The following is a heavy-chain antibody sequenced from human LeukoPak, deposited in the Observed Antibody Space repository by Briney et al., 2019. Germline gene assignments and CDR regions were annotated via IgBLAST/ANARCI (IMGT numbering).Heavy chain of an antibody. CDR3: ARDRRWLWSPSPHNY. D-gene: IGHD5-18*01. Sequence: PSETLSLTCTVSGGSISSSSYYWGWIRQPPGKGLEWIGSIYYSGSTYYNPSLKSRVTISVDTSKNQFSLKLSSVTAADTAVYYCARDRRWLWSPSPHNYWGQGTLVTVSS. V-gene: IGHV4-39*07. CDR1: GGSISSSSYY. CDR2: IYYSGST. J-gene: IGHJ4*02.